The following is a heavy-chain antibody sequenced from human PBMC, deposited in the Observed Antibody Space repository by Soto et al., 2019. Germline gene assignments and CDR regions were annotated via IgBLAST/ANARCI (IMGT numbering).Heavy chain of an antibody. D-gene: IGHD3-22*01. Sequence: ASVKVSCKASGYTFTSYGISWVRQAPGQGLEWMGWISAYNGNTNYAQKLQGRVTMTTDTSTSTAYMELRSLRSDDTAVYYCARDYYDSSGYFGDAPRYYFDYWGQGTLVTVSS. CDR2: ISAYNGNT. V-gene: IGHV1-18*01. J-gene: IGHJ4*02. CDR3: ARDYYDSSGYFGDAPRYYFDY. CDR1: GYTFTSYG.